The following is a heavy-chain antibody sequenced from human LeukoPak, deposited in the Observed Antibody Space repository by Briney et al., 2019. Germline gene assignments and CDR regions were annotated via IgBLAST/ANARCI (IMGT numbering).Heavy chain of an antibody. CDR2: IYPGDSET. Sequence: GESLKISCKGSGYSFTSYWIGWVRQMPGKGLEWMGIIYPGDSETRYSPSFQGQVTISAAKSISTAYLQWSSLKASDTAMYYCARGQQLTYNWFDPWGQGTLVTVSS. V-gene: IGHV5-51*01. J-gene: IGHJ5*02. CDR3: ARGQQLTYNWFDP. CDR1: GYSFTSYW. D-gene: IGHD6-13*01.